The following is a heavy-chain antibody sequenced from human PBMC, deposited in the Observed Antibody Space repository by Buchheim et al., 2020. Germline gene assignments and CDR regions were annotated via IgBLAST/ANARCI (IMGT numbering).Heavy chain of an antibody. V-gene: IGHV3-33*01. CDR2: IWFDGSIK. D-gene: IGHD1-26*01. Sequence: QVQLVESGGGVVQPGRSLRLSCAASGFTFNNFGMHWVRQAPNKGLEWVALIWFDGSIKYYSDSVEGRFTVSRDDFRHTLFLQMNGLRADDTAIYYCARGTTGTYEIDSWGQGTL. CDR1: GFTFNNFG. J-gene: IGHJ4*02. CDR3: ARGTTGTYEIDS.